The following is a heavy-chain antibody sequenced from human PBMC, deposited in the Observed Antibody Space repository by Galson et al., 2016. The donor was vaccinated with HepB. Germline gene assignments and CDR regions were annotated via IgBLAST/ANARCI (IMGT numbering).Heavy chain of an antibody. CDR3: ARETFSPSYDSRGFRHYYYGMDV. D-gene: IGHD3-22*01. V-gene: IGHV4-31*03. CDR1: GGSISSGGYS. J-gene: IGHJ6*02. Sequence: TLSLTCTVSGGSISSGGYSWSWIRQNPGKGLEWIGSISYSGNPSYNPSLKGRVTISDDTSENQFSLNLSSVTAADTAVYYCARETFSPSYDSRGFRHYYYGMDVWGQGTTVTVSS. CDR2: ISYSGNP.